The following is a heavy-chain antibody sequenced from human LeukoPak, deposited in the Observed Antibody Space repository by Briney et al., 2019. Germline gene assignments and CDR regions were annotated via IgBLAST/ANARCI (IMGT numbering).Heavy chain of an antibody. J-gene: IGHJ4*02. CDR1: GGSITSYY. Sequence: SETLSLTCTVSGGSITSYYWSWTRQPPGKGLEWIGYIFYSGTTNYNPSLKSRVTISVDTSKNQFSLKLSSVTAADTAMYYCARHGRNSGAPNYWGQGTLVTVSS. CDR3: ARHGRNSGAPNY. D-gene: IGHD6-19*01. V-gene: IGHV4-59*08. CDR2: IFYSGTT.